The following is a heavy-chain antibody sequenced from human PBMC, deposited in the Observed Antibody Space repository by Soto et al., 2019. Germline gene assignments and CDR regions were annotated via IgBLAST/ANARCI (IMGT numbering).Heavy chain of an antibody. J-gene: IGHJ3*02. CDR3: ARGGGSGSYYGAFDI. V-gene: IGHV3-21*01. CDR1: GFTFSSYS. Sequence: EVQLVESGGGLVKPGGSLRLSCAASGFTFSSYSMNWVRQAPGKGLKWVSSISSSSSYIYYADSVKGRFTISRDNAKNSLYLQMNSLRAEDTAVYYCARGGGSGSYYGAFDIWGQGTMVTVSS. CDR2: ISSSSSYI. D-gene: IGHD1-26*01.